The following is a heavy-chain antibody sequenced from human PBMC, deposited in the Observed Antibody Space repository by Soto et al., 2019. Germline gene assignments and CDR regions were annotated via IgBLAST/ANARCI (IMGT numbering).Heavy chain of an antibody. V-gene: IGHV4-59*01. CDR2: IFYSGNT. D-gene: IGHD3-10*01. J-gene: IGHJ3*02. CDR1: GGSINSYY. CDR3: AREAFGGDAFDI. Sequence: SETLSLTCTVSGGSINSYYWSWIRQPPGRGLEWIGYIFYSGNTNYNPSLKSRVTISVDTSKNQFSLRLTSMTAADTALYYCAREAFGGDAFDIWGQGTMVT.